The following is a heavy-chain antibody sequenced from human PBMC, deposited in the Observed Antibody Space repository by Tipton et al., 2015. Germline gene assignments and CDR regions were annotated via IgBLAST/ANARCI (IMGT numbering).Heavy chain of an antibody. J-gene: IGHJ6*02. D-gene: IGHD4-17*01. CDR1: GFTFDDYG. CDR3: ARPSVTTNYYGMDV. Sequence: SLRLSCAASGFTFDDYGMSWVRQAPGKGLEWVAGIDWNGGRTGYADSVKGRFTISRDNAQNSLYLQMNSLRAEDTAVYYCARPSVTTNYYGMDVWGQGTTVTVSS. CDR2: IDWNGGRT. V-gene: IGHV3-20*04.